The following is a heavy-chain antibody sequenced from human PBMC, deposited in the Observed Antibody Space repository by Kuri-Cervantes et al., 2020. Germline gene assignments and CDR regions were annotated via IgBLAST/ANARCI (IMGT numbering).Heavy chain of an antibody. CDR3: ARALGQSYDILTGYYTNYYYYGMDV. J-gene: IGHJ6*02. D-gene: IGHD3-9*01. CDR2: ISSSSSYI. V-gene: IGHV3-21*04. Sequence: GGSLRLSCAASGFTFSSYAMHWVRQAPGKGLEWVSSISSSSSYIYYADSVKGRFTISRDNAKNSLYLQMNSLRAEDTAVYYCARALGQSYDILTGYYTNYYYYGMDVWGQGTTVTGSS. CDR1: GFTFSSYA.